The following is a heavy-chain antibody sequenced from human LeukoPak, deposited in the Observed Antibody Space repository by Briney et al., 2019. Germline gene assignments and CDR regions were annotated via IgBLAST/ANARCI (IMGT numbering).Heavy chain of an antibody. CDR1: GYTFTSYD. CDR3: ARDSYGTEYYYMDV. D-gene: IGHD1-14*01. CDR2: MNPNSGNT. V-gene: IGHV1-8*01. Sequence: ASVKVSCKASGYTFTSYDINWVRQATGQGLEWMGWMNPNSGNTGYAQKFQGRVTMTRDMSTSTVYMELSSLRSEDTAVYYCARDSYGTEYYYMDVWGKGTTVTVSS. J-gene: IGHJ6*03.